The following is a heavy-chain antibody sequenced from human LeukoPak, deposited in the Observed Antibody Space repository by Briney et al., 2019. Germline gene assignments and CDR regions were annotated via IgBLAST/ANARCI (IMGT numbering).Heavy chain of an antibody. CDR3: ARGSYNWNDGAFDI. V-gene: IGHV3-21*01. J-gene: IGHJ3*02. Sequence: PGGSLRLSCAASGFTFSSYTMNWVRQAPGKGLEWVSSISSSGIYIYYADSVKGQFTISRDNAKNSLYLQMNSLRAEDTAVYYCARGSYNWNDGAFDIWGQGTMVTVSS. CDR2: ISSSGIYI. CDR1: GFTFSSYT. D-gene: IGHD1-1*01.